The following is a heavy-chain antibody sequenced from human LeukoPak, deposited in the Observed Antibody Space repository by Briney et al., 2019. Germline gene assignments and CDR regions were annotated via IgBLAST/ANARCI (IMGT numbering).Heavy chain of an antibody. CDR2: ISWDSGSI. Sequence: GGSLRLSCAASGFTFDDYAMHWVRQAPGKGLEWVSGISWDSGSIGYADSVMGRFTISRDNAKNSLYLQMNSLRAEDMALYYCAKATPGIAVAGSFDYWGQGTLVTVSS. J-gene: IGHJ4*02. CDR3: AKATPGIAVAGSFDY. CDR1: GFTFDDYA. D-gene: IGHD6-19*01. V-gene: IGHV3-9*03.